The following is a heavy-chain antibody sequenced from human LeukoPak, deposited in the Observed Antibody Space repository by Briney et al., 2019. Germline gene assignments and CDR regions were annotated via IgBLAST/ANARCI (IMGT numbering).Heavy chain of an antibody. CDR1: GYTFTSYG. CDR2: ISAYNGNT. V-gene: IGHV1-18*01. CDR3: ARDRLTVARTTSFDY. J-gene: IGHJ4*02. D-gene: IGHD4-23*01. Sequence: ASVKVSCKASGYTFTSYGISWVRQAPGQGLEWMGWISAYNGNTNYAQKLQGRVTMTTDTSTSTAYMELRSLRSDDTAVYYCARDRLTVARTTSFDYWGQGNLVTVSS.